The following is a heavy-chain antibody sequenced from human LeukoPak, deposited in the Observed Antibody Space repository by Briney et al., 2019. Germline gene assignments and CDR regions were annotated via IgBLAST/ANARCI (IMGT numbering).Heavy chain of an antibody. J-gene: IGHJ6*03. CDR3: ARVGGGYSGYEYYYYYMDV. Sequence: SETLSLTCTVSSGSIRNSNYYWGWIRQSPGKGLEWIGSIFYDGSSDYNPSLKSRVTISVDTSKNKFSLNLSSVTAADTAVYYCARVGGGYSGYEYYYYYMDVWGKGTTVTVSS. D-gene: IGHD5-12*01. CDR2: IFYDGSS. CDR1: SGSIRNSNYY. V-gene: IGHV4-39*01.